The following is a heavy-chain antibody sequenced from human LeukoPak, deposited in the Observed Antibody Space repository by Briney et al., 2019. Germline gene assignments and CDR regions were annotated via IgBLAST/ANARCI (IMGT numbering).Heavy chain of an antibody. J-gene: IGHJ4*02. V-gene: IGHV4-30-4*01. CDR2: IYYSGST. CDR1: GGSISSGDYY. CDR3: ARKVRPDYSRFDY. Sequence: SETLSLTCTVSGGSISSGDYYWSWIRQPPGKGLEWIGYIYYSGSTYYNPSLKSRVTISVDTSKNQFSLKLSSVTAADTAVYYCARKVRPDYSRFDYWGQGTLVTVSS. D-gene: IGHD4/OR15-4a*01.